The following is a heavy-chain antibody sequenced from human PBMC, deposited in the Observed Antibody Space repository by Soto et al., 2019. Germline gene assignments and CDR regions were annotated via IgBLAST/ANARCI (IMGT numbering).Heavy chain of an antibody. CDR3: ARDGEYSSSSHAPYYYYYYMDV. D-gene: IGHD6-6*01. Sequence: ASLKVSCKASGYTFTSYNMHWLRQAPGQGLEWMGIINPSGGRASYAQKFQGRVTMTADTSTSTAYMELSSLRSEDTAVYYCARDGEYSSSSHAPYYYYYYMDVWGKGTTVTVSS. CDR2: INPSGGRA. J-gene: IGHJ6*03. V-gene: IGHV1-46*01. CDR1: GYTFTSYN.